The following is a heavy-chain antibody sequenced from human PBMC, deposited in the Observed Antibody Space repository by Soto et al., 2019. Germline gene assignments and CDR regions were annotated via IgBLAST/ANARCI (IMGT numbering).Heavy chain of an antibody. CDR3: AREAYDRADY. D-gene: IGHD3-10*02. CDR1: GYSISSGYH. V-gene: IGHV4-38-2*02. Sequence: SETLSLTCDVSGYSISSGYHWGWNRQPPGKGLEWIGSIYHSGTSYYNPSLMSRVSISVDTSKNQFSLKVTSVTAADTAVYYCAREAYDRADYWGQGTQVTVSS. J-gene: IGHJ4*02. CDR2: IYHSGTS.